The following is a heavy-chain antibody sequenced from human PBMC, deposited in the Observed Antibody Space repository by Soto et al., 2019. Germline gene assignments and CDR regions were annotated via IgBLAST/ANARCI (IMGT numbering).Heavy chain of an antibody. Sequence: LSLTCTVSGGSISSYYWSWIRQPPGKGLEWIGYIYYSGSTNYNPSLKSRVTISVDTSKNQFSLKLSSVTAADTAVYYCASASSSTDYGMDVWGQGTTVTVSS. V-gene: IGHV4-59*01. CDR3: ASASSSTDYGMDV. D-gene: IGHD6-6*01. CDR2: IYYSGST. J-gene: IGHJ6*02. CDR1: GGSISSYY.